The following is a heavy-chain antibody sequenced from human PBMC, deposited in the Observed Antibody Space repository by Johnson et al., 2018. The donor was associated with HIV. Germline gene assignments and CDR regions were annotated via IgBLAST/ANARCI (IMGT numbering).Heavy chain of an antibody. Sequence: VQLVESGGGLVQPGGSLRFSCAVSGFTFSSYAMSWVRQAPGKGLEWVSAISGSGASTYYADSVKGRFTISRDNAKNSLYLQVNSLGADDTALYYCAKVFKVRVAGAFDIWGQGTMVTVSS. V-gene: IGHV3-23*04. CDR1: GFTFSSYA. D-gene: IGHD6-19*01. CDR3: AKVFKVRVAGAFDI. J-gene: IGHJ3*02. CDR2: ISGSGAST.